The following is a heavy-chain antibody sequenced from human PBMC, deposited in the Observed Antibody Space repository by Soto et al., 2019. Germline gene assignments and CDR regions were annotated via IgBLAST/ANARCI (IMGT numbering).Heavy chain of an antibody. J-gene: IGHJ4*02. D-gene: IGHD3-16*01. CDR2: ISATGGGT. CDR1: GFKFSNYA. V-gene: IGHV3-23*01. Sequence: GGSLRLSCAASGFKFSNYAMSWVRQAPGKGLEWVSLISATGGGTYYADSVKGRFTISRDNSHNTLYLQVHSLTAEDTAVYYCAKDRRAGGNSAFYFDFWGQGSQVTVSS. CDR3: AKDRRAGGNSAFYFDF.